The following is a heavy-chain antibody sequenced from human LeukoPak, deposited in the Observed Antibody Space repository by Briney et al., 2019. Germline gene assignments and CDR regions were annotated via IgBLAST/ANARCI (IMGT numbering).Heavy chain of an antibody. D-gene: IGHD1-26*01. Sequence: GESLKISCKGSGYSFTSYWISWVRQMPGKGLEWMGRIDPSDSYTNYCPSFQGHVTISTDKSISTAYLQWSSLKASDTAMYYCASGRDYFDYWGQGTLVTVSS. CDR2: IDPSDSYT. J-gene: IGHJ4*02. CDR1: GYSFTSYW. CDR3: ASGRDYFDY. V-gene: IGHV5-10-1*01.